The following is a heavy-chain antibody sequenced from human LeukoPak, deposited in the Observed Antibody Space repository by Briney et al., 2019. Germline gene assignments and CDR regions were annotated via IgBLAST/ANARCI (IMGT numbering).Heavy chain of an antibody. CDR1: GFNFKNAW. CDR3: TTDGMTVYAAFDV. J-gene: IGHJ3*01. Sequence: PGGSLRLSCEASGFNFKNAWMNWVRQAPGKGLEWVGRIKKTHEGGATDCAAPVNGRFTISRDDSKNTLYLQMNSLKTEDTALYYCTTDGMTVYAAFDVWGQGTMVTVSS. V-gene: IGHV3-15*07. CDR2: IKKTHEGGAT. D-gene: IGHD1-14*01.